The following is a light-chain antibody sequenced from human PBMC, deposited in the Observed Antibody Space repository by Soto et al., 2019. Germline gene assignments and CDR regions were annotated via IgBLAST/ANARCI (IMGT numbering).Light chain of an antibody. CDR2: DVS. V-gene: IGLV2-14*03. CDR3: SSYTISGTPV. Sequence: QSALTQPASVSGSPGQSITISCTGTISDVGGYNYVSWFQHLPGEAPKLMIYDVSNRPSGVSYRFSGSKSVNTASLTISGLQAEDEADYYCSSYTISGTPVFGGGTKLTVL. CDR1: ISDVGGYNY. J-gene: IGLJ2*01.